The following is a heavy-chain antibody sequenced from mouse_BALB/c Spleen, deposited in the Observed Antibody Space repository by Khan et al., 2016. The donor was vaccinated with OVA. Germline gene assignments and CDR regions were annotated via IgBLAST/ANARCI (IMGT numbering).Heavy chain of an antibody. V-gene: IGHV1S81*02. CDR1: GYTFSSYY. D-gene: IGHD1-1*01. CDR3: TRSGYCSPFAY. Sequence: QVQLQQSGAELVKPGTSVKLSCKASGYTFSSYYMYWVKQRPGQGLEWIGGINPNNGGTNYNEKFKAKATLTVDKSSSTAYMHLSSLTSEDSAVYYYTRSGYCSPFAYWGQGTLVTVSP. J-gene: IGHJ3*01. CDR2: INPNNGGT.